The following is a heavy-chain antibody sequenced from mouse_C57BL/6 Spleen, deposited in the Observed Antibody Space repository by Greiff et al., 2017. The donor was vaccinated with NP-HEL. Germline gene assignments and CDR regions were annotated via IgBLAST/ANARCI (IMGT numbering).Heavy chain of an antibody. CDR2: IHPNSGST. D-gene: IGHD1-1*01. J-gene: IGHJ4*01. Sequence: QVQLQQPGAELVKPGASVKLSCKASGYTFTSYWMHWVKQRPGQGLEWIGMIHPNSGSTNYNEKFKSKATLTVDKSSSTAYMQLSSLTSEDSAVYYCAVPPELRGAMDYWGQGTSVTVSS. CDR3: AVPPELRGAMDY. CDR1: GYTFTSYW. V-gene: IGHV1-64*01.